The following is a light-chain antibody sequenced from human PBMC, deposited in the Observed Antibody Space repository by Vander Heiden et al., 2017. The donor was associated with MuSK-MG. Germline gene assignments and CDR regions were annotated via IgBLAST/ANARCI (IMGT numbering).Light chain of an antibody. CDR3: QAWDSSIEDVL. V-gene: IGLV3-1*01. J-gene: IGLJ2*01. CDR2: QDS. Sequence: SFYLTQHPSVSVSPGQTASIPCSGVTLGEKIASCYPQKPGQSTVLVIYQDSKRPSGIPDRFSGSNSGNTATLTISGTQVMDEADYYCQAWDSSIEDVLFGGGTKLTLL. CDR1: TLGEKI.